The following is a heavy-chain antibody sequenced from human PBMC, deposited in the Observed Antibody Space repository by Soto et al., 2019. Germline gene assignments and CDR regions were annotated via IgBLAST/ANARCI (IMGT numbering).Heavy chain of an antibody. J-gene: IGHJ4*02. CDR3: ASHPGPSFYSSSWYFSGPAEIH. V-gene: IGHV4-4*02. D-gene: IGHD6-13*01. Sequence: PSETLSLTCAVSGGSISSSNWWSWVRQPPGKGLEWIGEIYHSGSTNYNPSLKSRVTISVDKSKNQFSLKLSSVTAADTAVYYCASHPGPSFYSSSWYFSGPAEIHWGQGTLVTVSS. CDR1: GGSISSSNW. CDR2: IYHSGST.